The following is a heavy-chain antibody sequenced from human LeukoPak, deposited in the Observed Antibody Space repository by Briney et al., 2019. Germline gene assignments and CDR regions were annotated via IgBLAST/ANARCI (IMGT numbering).Heavy chain of an antibody. Sequence: GGSLRLSCAASGFNFSSYSMNWVRQAPGKGLEWVSSISSSSSYIYYADSVKGRFTISRDNAKNSLYLQMNSLRAEDTAVYYCARGIAAAGTDYWGQGTLVTVSS. CDR3: ARGIAAAGTDY. D-gene: IGHD6-13*01. CDR1: GFNFSSYS. CDR2: ISSSSSYI. J-gene: IGHJ4*02. V-gene: IGHV3-21*01.